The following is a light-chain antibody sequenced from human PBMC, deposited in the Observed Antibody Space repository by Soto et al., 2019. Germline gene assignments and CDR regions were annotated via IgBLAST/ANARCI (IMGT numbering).Light chain of an antibody. CDR1: SSDVGSYNI. CDR3: CSDAGSSTV. Sequence: QSALTQPASVSGSPGQSITISCTGTSSDVGSYNIVSWYQQHPGKAPKVMIYEDTKRPSGVSNRFSGSKSGNTASLTISGLQPEDEADYYCCSDAGSSTVFGGGTQLTVL. V-gene: IGLV2-23*01. CDR2: EDT. J-gene: IGLJ2*01.